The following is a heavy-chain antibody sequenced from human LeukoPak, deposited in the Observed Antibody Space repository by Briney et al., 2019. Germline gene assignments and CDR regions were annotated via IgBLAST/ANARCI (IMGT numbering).Heavy chain of an antibody. V-gene: IGHV4-38-2*01. J-gene: IGHJ5*02. Sequence: SETLSLTCAVSGYSISSDCYWGWLRPPPGKGLEGVGSIYHSASTYNNPSPQRRVTISVDTSNNQFSLKLISVTAADTAVYYCARNCTAMAGICNWFDPWGQGTLVTVSS. D-gene: IGHD6-19*01. CDR3: ARNCTAMAGICNWFDP. CDR2: IYHSAST. CDR1: GYSISSDCY.